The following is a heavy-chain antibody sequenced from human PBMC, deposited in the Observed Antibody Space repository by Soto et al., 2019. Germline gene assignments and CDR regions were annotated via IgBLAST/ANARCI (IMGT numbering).Heavy chain of an antibody. J-gene: IGHJ4*02. D-gene: IGHD3-10*01. CDR2: INHSGIT. CDR3: ARGLVRGVPHFAY. CDR1: GGSFSGYY. Sequence: SETLSLTCAVYGGSFSGYYCSWIRQPPWKGLEWIGEINHSGITNYNPSLKSRVTISVDTSKNQFSLKLSSVTAADTAVYYCARGLVRGVPHFAYWGQGTLVTVSS. V-gene: IGHV4-34*01.